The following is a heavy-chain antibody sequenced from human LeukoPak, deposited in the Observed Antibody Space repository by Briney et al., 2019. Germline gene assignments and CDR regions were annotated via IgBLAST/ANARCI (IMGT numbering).Heavy chain of an antibody. J-gene: IGHJ5*01. V-gene: IGHV4-59*03. D-gene: IGHD2-8*01. CDR1: GDSTSNFY. CDR3: ALAPNSNWFDF. CDR2: IHYSGSS. Sequence: SETLSLTCTVSGDSTSNFYWNWIRQSPGKGLEWIGNIHYSGSSVYNPSLKSRGTISIDTSRRQFFLKLNSVTAADTAIYFCALAPNSNWFDFWGPGILVTVSS.